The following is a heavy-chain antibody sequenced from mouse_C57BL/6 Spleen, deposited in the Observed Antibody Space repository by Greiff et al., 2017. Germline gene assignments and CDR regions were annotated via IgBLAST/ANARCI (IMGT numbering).Heavy chain of an antibody. J-gene: IGHJ4*01. CDR3: ATYCYVSSYKGYYAMDY. V-gene: IGHV1-22*01. CDR2: INPNNGGT. CDR1: GYTLTDYN. Sequence: EVQLQQSGPELVKPGASVTMSCKASGYTLTDYNMHWVKQSHGKSLEWIGYINPNNGGTSHNQKFKGKATLTVNKYSSTAYMELRRLTSEEYAVYFCATYCYVSSYKGYYAMDYWGQGTSVTVSA. D-gene: IGHD1-1*01.